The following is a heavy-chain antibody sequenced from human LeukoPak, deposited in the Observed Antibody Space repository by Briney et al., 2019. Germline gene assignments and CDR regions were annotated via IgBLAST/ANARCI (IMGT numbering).Heavy chain of an antibody. V-gene: IGHV3-48*03. D-gene: IGHD6-19*01. CDR2: ISSSGSTI. CDR3: ARDPSLAVAGFFDY. J-gene: IGHJ4*02. CDR1: GFTFSSYE. Sequence: GGSLRLSCAASGFTFSSYEMNWVRQAPGKGLEWVSYISSSGSTIYYADSVKGRFTISRDNAKNSLYLQMNSLRAEDTAVYYRARDPSLAVAGFFDYWGRGTLVTVSS.